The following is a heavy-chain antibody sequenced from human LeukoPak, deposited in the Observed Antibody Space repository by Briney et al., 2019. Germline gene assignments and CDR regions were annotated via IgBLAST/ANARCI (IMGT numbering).Heavy chain of an antibody. CDR1: GFTFSSYS. D-gene: IGHD6-13*01. CDR3: AKDSPLYSSSWYERSWFDP. J-gene: IGHJ5*02. Sequence: GGSLRLSCAASGFTFSSYSMNWVRQAPGKGLEWVSSISSSSSYIYYADSVKGRFTISRDNAKNSLYLQMNSLRAEDTAVYYCAKDSPLYSSSWYERSWFDPWGQGTLVTVSS. V-gene: IGHV3-21*01. CDR2: ISSSSSYI.